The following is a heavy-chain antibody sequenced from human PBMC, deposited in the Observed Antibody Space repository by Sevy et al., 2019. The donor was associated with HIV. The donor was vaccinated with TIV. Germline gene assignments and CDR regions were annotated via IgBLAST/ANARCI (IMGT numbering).Heavy chain of an antibody. CDR2: IYKTGST. J-gene: IGHJ6*03. V-gene: IGHV4-61*01. CDR3: ARVPRGQLWDSGSLGGYYYHMDV. CDR1: GGSVSSGTYY. D-gene: IGHD3-16*01. Sequence: SETLSLSCSVSGGSVSSGTYYWSWIRQPPGKGLEWIGHIYKTGSTNYKLSLQSRVTISVDTSTNQFSLRLRSVTAADPAVYYCARVPRGQLWDSGSLGGYYYHMDVWGKGTTVTVSS.